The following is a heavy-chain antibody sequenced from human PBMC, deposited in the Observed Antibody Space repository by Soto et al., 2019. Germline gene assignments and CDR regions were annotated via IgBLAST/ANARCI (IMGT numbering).Heavy chain of an antibody. CDR1: GGSISNGYYY. CDR2: IYHSGRT. Sequence: SETLSLTYTVSGGSISNGYYYWSWVRQNPGKGLEWIGHIYHSGRTYYNPSLKSRVTISVDTSKNQFSLNLSSVTAADTAVYYCARWVEVSLDYFASWGQGTPVTVSS. D-gene: IGHD2-15*01. J-gene: IGHJ4*02. CDR3: ARWVEVSLDYFAS. V-gene: IGHV4-31*03.